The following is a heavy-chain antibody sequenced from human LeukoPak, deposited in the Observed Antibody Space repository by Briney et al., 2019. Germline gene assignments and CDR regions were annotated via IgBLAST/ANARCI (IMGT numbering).Heavy chain of an antibody. Sequence: PSETLSLTCTVSGDSISNSRHYWSWIRQPPGKGLEWIGRIYPSGNTNYNPSLKSRVTISLDTSKNQFSLILRSVTATDTAMYYCARDGVVTMELDYWGQGTPVTVSS. V-gene: IGHV4-61*02. J-gene: IGHJ4*02. CDR3: ARDGVVTMELDY. D-gene: IGHD4/OR15-4a*01. CDR1: GDSISNSRHY. CDR2: IYPSGNT.